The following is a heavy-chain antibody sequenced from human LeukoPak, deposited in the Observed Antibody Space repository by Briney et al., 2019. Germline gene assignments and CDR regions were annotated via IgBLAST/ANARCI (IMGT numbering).Heavy chain of an antibody. Sequence: SETLSLTCNVSGGSISSHYWSWIRQPPGKGLEWIGYIYYSGSTNYNPSLKSRVIISVDTSKNQFSLKLSSVTTADTAVYYCARGVMTTPTHYYDSSGYYLDYWGQGPLVTVSS. J-gene: IGHJ4*02. V-gene: IGHV4-59*11. CDR1: GGSISSHY. CDR3: ARGVMTTPTHYYDSSGYYLDY. CDR2: IYYSGST. D-gene: IGHD3-22*01.